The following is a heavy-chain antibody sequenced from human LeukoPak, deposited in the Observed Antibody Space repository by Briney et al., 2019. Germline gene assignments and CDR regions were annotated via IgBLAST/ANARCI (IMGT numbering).Heavy chain of an antibody. Sequence: PGRSLRLSCAASGFTFSSYGMHWVRQAPGKGLEWVAVISYDGSNKYYADSVKGRFTISRDNSKNTLYLQMNSLRAEDTAVYYCAKDADYYDSSGYYFGLHYGMDVWGQGTTVTASS. CDR2: ISYDGSNK. D-gene: IGHD3-22*01. V-gene: IGHV3-30*18. CDR3: AKDADYYDSSGYYFGLHYGMDV. CDR1: GFTFSSYG. J-gene: IGHJ6*02.